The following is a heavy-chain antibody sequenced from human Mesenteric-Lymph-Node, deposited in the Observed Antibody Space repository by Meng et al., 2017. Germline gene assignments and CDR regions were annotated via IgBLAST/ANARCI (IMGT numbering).Heavy chain of an antibody. CDR3: ARGRSDWFDP. V-gene: IGHV4-34*01. Sequence: QVHVQEWGAGLLKPSETLSLTCPVYGGSFSGNYWSWIRQPPGKGLEWIGEINHSGSTNYNPSLKSRVTISVDTSKNQFSLKLSSVTAADTAVYYCARGRSDWFDPWGQGTLVTVSS. CDR1: GGSFSGNY. J-gene: IGHJ5*02. CDR2: INHSGST.